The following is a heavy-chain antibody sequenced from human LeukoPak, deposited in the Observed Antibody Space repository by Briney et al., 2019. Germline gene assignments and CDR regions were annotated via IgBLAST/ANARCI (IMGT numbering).Heavy chain of an antibody. CDR2: ISYDGSNK. CDR3: AKDRGVWAFDI. Sequence: HPGRSLRLSCAASGITLGSYDMHWVRQAPGKALEWVAVISYDGSNKDYADSVKGRFTISRDNSKNTLDLQMNSLRAEDTAVYYCAKDRGVWAFDIWGQGTMVTVSS. J-gene: IGHJ3*02. D-gene: IGHD3-10*01. V-gene: IGHV3-30-3*01. CDR1: GITLGSYD.